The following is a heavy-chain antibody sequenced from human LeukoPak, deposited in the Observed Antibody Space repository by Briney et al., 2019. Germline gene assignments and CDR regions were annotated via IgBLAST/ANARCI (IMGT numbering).Heavy chain of an antibody. CDR2: IKQDGSEK. CDR1: GFTFSSYW. D-gene: IGHD6-13*01. CDR3: ARGGPPILYSSSWCTYFDY. V-gene: IGHV3-7*01. Sequence: GGSLRLSCAASGFTFSSYWMSWVRQAPGKGLEWVANIKQDGSEKYYVDSVKGRFTISRDNAKNSLYLQMNSLRAEDTAVYYCARGGPPILYSSSWCTYFDYWGQGTLVTVSS. J-gene: IGHJ4*02.